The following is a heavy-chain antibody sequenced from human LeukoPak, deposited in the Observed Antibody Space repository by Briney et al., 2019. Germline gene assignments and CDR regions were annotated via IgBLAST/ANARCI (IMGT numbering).Heavy chain of an antibody. J-gene: IGHJ4*02. CDR1: GFPFSGNA. V-gene: IGHV3-23*01. D-gene: IGHD2-21*02. Sequence: PGGSLRLSCAASGFPFSGNAMSWVGQAPGRGLEWVSGVGGDEKAHYADFVRGRFTISRDNSKNTVFLQMNSLTVEDTAVYYCAKDLSWWVTADYWGQGALVTVSS. CDR2: VGGDEKA. CDR3: AKDLSWWVTADY.